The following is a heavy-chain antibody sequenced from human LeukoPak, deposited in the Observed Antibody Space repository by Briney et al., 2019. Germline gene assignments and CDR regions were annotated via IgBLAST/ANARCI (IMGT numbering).Heavy chain of an antibody. D-gene: IGHD3-3*01. CDR2: IHSDGSST. V-gene: IGHV3-74*01. CDR3: ARDSRITIFGVVIRPLDY. CDR1: GITLSRYW. J-gene: IGHJ4*02. Sequence: GGSLRLSWAAFGITLSRYWMRWVGQAAGKGLVWVSRIHSDGSSTSNADSVKGRFTISRDNAKNTMYLQMNSLRAENTAVYYCARDSRITIFGVVIRPLDYWGQGTLVTVSS.